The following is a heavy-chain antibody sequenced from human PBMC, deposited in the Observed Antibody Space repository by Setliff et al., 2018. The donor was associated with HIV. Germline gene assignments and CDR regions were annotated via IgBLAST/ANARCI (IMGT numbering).Heavy chain of an antibody. V-gene: IGHV4-59*01. CDR1: GGSFSGYY. CDR3: ARAVNFDY. CDR2: IYVYNSERT. Sequence: SETLSLTCSVSGGSFSGYYWSWIRQPPGKRLEWIGYIYVYNSERTNYNPSLTSRVTISVDTSRNQFSLKLTSVTAADTAIYYCARAVNFDYWGQGTQVTVSS. D-gene: IGHD6-19*01. J-gene: IGHJ4*02.